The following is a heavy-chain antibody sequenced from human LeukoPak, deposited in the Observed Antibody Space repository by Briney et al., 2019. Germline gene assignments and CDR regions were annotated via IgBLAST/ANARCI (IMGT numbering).Heavy chain of an antibody. D-gene: IGHD2-2*01. CDR2: TGSGGTT. V-gene: IGHV3-23*01. CDR3: AKYCGSTRCFDY. J-gene: IGHJ4*02. Sequence: PGGSLRLSCAASGFTLSNYAMTWVRQAPGKGLKWVSTTGSGGTTYYADSVKGRFSVSRDNAKDTLYLEMNSLRVEDTAVYYCAKYCGSTRCFDYWGQGTLVTVSS. CDR1: GFTLSNYA.